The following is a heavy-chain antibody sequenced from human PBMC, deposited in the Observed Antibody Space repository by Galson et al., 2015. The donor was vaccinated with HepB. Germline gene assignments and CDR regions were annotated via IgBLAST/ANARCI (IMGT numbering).Heavy chain of an antibody. CDR2: INQDGTDK. V-gene: IGHV3-7*01. J-gene: IGHJ5*02. CDR3: ARVSNDWFDP. CDR1: GFTFSNNW. Sequence: SLRLSCAASGFTFSNNWMTWVRQAPGKGLEWVAHINQDGTDKRYVDSVKGRFTVSRDNTEVSLYLQMNSLRVEDTAMYYCARVSNDWFDPWDQGTLVIVSS.